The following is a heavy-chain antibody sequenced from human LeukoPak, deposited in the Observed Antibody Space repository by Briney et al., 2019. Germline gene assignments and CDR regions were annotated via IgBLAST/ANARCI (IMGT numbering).Heavy chain of an antibody. V-gene: IGHV3-33*01. D-gene: IGHD6-13*01. J-gene: IGHJ5*02. CDR3: ARGGDSSSWYYWFDP. Sequence: PGRSLRLSCAASGFTFSSYGMHWVRQAPGKGLEWVAVIWYDGSNKYYADSVKGRFTISRDNSKNTLYLQMNSLRAEDTAAYYCARGGDSSSWYYWFDPWGQGTLVTVSS. CDR1: GFTFSSYG. CDR2: IWYDGSNK.